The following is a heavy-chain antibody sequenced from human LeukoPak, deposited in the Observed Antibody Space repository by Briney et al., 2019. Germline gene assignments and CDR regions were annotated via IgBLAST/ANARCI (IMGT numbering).Heavy chain of an antibody. D-gene: IGHD3-3*01. V-gene: IGHV3-30-3*01. J-gene: IGHJ6*02. CDR3: ARDRGTPYDSRFYYYYYGMDV. CDR2: ISYDGSNK. Sequence: GASLRLSCAASGFTFSSYAMSWVRQAPGKGLEWVAVISYDGSNKYYADSVKGRLTISRDNSKNTLYLQMNSLRPDDTAVYYCARDRGTPYDSRFYYYYYGMDVWGQGTTVTVS. CDR1: GFTFSSYA.